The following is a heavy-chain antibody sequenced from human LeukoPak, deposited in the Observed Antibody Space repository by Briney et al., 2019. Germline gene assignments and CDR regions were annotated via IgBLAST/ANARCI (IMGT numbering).Heavy chain of an antibody. CDR1: GFTFSRYW. D-gene: IGHD3-16*02. CDR2: IKQDGSEK. J-gene: IGHJ3*02. CDR3: ARDFSQSGYYDYVWGSYRTDAFNI. V-gene: IGHV3-7*01. Sequence: GGSLRLSCAASGFTFSRYWMSWVRQAPGKGLEWVANIKQDGSEKYYVDSVKGRFTISRDNAKNSLYLQMNSLRAEDTGVYYCARDFSQSGYYDYVWGSYRTDAFNIWGQGTMVTVSS.